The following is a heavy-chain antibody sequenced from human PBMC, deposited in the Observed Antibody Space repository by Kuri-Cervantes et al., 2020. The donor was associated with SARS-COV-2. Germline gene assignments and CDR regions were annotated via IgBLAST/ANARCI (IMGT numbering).Heavy chain of an antibody. CDR1: GFTFSSYW. J-gene: IGHJ4*02. CDR2: IKQDGSEK. D-gene: IGHD6-19*01. V-gene: IGHV3-7*03. CDR3: AREGLAVAGTVDY. Sequence: GESLKISCAASGFTFSSYWMSWVRQAPGKGLEWVANIKQDGSEKYYVDSVKGRFTISRDNAKNSLYLQMNSLRAEDTAVYYCAREGLAVAGTVDYWGQGTLVTVSS.